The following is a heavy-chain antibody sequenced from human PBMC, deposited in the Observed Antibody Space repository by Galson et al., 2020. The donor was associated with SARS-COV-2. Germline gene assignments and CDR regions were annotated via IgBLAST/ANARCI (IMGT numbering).Heavy chain of an antibody. CDR2: INSDGSST. CDR1: GFTFSSYW. Sequence: ALHGESLKISCAASGFTFSSYWMHWVRQAPGKGLVWVSRINSDGSSTSYADSVKGRFTISRDNAKNTLYLQMNSLRAEDTAVYYCARDRGSSSWYGTADYYYMDVWGKGTTVTVSS. CDR3: ARDRGSSSWYGTADYYYMDV. J-gene: IGHJ6*03. V-gene: IGHV3-74*01. D-gene: IGHD6-13*01.